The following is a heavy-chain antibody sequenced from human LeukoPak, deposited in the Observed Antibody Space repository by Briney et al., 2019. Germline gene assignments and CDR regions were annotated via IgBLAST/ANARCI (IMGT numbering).Heavy chain of an antibody. J-gene: IGHJ4*02. CDR3: TRVGYIDEGIDY. V-gene: IGHV3-74*01. CDR1: GFTFSGYW. CDR2: INSDGSTT. D-gene: IGHD5-24*01. Sequence: GGSLRLSCAASGFTFSGYWMQWVRQAPGKGLVWVSRINSDGSTTTYADSVKGRFTISRDNAKNTLYLQMNSLRAEDTAIYYCTRVGYIDEGIDYWGQGTLVTVSS.